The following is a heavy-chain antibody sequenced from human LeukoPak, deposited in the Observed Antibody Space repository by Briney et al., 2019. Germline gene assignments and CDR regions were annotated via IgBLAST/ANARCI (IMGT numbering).Heavy chain of an antibody. CDR2: IYYSGST. J-gene: IGHJ2*01. CDR3: ARQKRYFDWYFDL. CDR1: GGSISSYY. Sequence: SETLSLTCTVSGGSISSYYWSWIRQPPGKGLEWIGYIYYSGSTNYNPSLKSRVTISVDTSKNQFSLKLSSVTAADTAVYYCARQKRYFDWYFDLWGRGTLVTVSS. D-gene: IGHD3-9*01. V-gene: IGHV4-59*08.